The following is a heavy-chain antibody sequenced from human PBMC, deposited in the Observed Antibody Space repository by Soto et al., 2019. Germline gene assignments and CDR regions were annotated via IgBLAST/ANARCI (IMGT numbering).Heavy chain of an antibody. J-gene: IGHJ3*02. CDR3: ARGHNWAFDI. V-gene: IGHV4-31*03. Sequence: SETLSLTCTVSGGSISSGGYYWSWIRQHPGKGLEWIGYIYYSGNTYYNPSLKSRVTISVDTSKNQFSLKLSSVTAADTAVYYCARGHNWAFDIWGQGTMVTVSS. CDR1: GGSISSGGYY. CDR2: IYYSGNT.